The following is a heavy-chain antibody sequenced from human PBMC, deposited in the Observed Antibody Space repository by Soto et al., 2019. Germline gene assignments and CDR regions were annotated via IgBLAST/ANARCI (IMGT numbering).Heavy chain of an antibody. CDR3: AKGVGQWVATFVY. D-gene: IGHD6-19*01. V-gene: IGHV3-23*01. CDR2: ISAGGGGT. Sequence: PGGSLRLSCAGSGFTLTRSAVSWVRQAPGKGLEWVSGISAGGGGTYYADSVKGRFTIPRDVSNNTVYLQMNGLRVEDKSVYYCAKGVGQWVATFVYWGPGTLVTVSS. J-gene: IGHJ4*01. CDR1: GFTLTRSA.